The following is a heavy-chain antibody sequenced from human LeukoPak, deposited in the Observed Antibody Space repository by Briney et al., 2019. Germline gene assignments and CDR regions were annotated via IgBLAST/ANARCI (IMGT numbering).Heavy chain of an antibody. J-gene: IGHJ5*02. Sequence: GGSLRLSCAASGFTFDDYAMHWVRQAPGKGLEWVSGISWNSGSIGYADSVKGRFTISRDNAKNTLYLQMNSLRAEDTAVYYCVRSPAALTWFDPWGQGTLVTVSS. CDR1: GFTFDDYA. CDR2: ISWNSGSI. D-gene: IGHD2-2*01. CDR3: VRSPAALTWFDP. V-gene: IGHV3-9*01.